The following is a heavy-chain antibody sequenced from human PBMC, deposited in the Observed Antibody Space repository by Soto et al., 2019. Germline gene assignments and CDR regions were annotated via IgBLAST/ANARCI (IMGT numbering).Heavy chain of an antibody. CDR3: ARWTTMMKQGWFYP. V-gene: IGHV1-69*13. CDR1: GATFSSYA. Sequence: SVKVSCKASGATFSSYAISWVRQAPGQGLEWMGGIIPIFGTANYAQKFQGRVTITADESTSTAYMELSSLRSEDTAVYYCARWTTMMKQGWFYPRRQRTLVIVSS. J-gene: IGHJ5*02. D-gene: IGHD3-22*01. CDR2: IIPIFGTA.